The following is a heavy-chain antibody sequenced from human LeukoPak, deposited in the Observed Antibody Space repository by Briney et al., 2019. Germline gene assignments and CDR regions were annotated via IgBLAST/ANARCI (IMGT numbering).Heavy chain of an antibody. V-gene: IGHV3-48*03. J-gene: IGHJ4*02. CDR2: ISSSGSTI. D-gene: IGHD3-16*01. Sequence: GGSLRLSCAASGFTFSNYEMNWVRQAPGKGLEWVSYISSSGSTIYYADSVKGRFTISRDNAKNSLYLQMNSLRAEDTAVYYCARVRRFTDYFDYWGQGTLVTVSS. CDR1: GFTFSNYE. CDR3: ARVRRFTDYFDY.